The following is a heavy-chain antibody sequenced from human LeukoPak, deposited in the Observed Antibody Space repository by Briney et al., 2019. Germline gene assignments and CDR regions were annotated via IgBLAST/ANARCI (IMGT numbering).Heavy chain of an antibody. CDR2: ISSSSSSI. V-gene: IGHV3-48*01. D-gene: IGHD2/OR15-2a*01. CDR1: GFTFSSYS. J-gene: IGHJ4*02. Sequence: GGSLRLSCAASGFTFSSYSMKWVRQAPGKGLEWLSYISSSSSSIYYADSVKGRFTISRDNAENSLYLQMNSLRAEDTAAYYCARGLLTLLRSIDYWGQGTLVTVSS. CDR3: ARGLLTLLRSIDY.